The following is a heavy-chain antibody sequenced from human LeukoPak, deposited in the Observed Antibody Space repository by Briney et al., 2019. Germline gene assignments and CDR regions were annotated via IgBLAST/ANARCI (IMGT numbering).Heavy chain of an antibody. V-gene: IGHV3-23*01. Sequence: TGGSLRLSCAASGFTFSSYAMGWVRQAPGKELEWVSAITASGGNTYYADSVKGRFTISRDNSKNTLYLQVNSLRAEDTAVYYCAKGNGYSYGRYYFDYWGQGTLVTVSS. CDR3: AKGNGYSYGRYYFDY. J-gene: IGHJ4*02. D-gene: IGHD5-18*01. CDR2: ITASGGNT. CDR1: GFTFSSYA.